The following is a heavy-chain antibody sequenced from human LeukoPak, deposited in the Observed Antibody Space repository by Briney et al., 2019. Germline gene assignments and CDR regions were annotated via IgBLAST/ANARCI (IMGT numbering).Heavy chain of an antibody. CDR3: ARQREGSSSADFDY. J-gene: IGHJ4*02. D-gene: IGHD6-6*01. CDR1: GGSISSSGYY. V-gene: IGHV4-39*01. Sequence: SETLSLTCTVSGGSISSSGYYWGWIRQPPGKGLEWVGTIYYSRSTYYNPSLKSRVTISADTSKNQFSLKLTSVTAADTAVYFCARQREGSSSADFDYWGQGTLVTVSS. CDR2: IYYSRST.